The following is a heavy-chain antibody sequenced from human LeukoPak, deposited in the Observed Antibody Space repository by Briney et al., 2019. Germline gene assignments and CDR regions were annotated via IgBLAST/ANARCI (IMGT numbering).Heavy chain of an antibody. CDR3: AREGSAAGLPDY. CDR2: ISYSGTT. V-gene: IGHV4-59*01. J-gene: IGHJ4*02. Sequence: SETLSLTCTVSGGSISTDYWSWIRQPPGKGLEWIGYISYSGTTNYNPSLKCRVTTSVDTSKSQFSLKLSSVTAADTAVYYCAREGSAAGLPDYWGQGTLVTVSS. CDR1: GGSISTDY. D-gene: IGHD6-13*01.